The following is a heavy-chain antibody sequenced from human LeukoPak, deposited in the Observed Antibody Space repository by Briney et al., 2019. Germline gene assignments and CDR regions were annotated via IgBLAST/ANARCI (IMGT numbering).Heavy chain of an antibody. J-gene: IGHJ4*02. CDR3: ARGRKGVLRFLEWLLNYYFDY. CDR1: GGSFSGYY. CDR2: ISHSGST. V-gene: IGHV4-34*01. D-gene: IGHD3-3*01. Sequence: SETLSLTCAVYGGSFSGYYWSWIRQPPGKGLEWIGEISHSGSTNYNPSLKSRVTISVDTSKNQFSLKLSSVTAADTAVYYCARGRKGVLRFLEWLLNYYFDYWGQGTLVTVSS.